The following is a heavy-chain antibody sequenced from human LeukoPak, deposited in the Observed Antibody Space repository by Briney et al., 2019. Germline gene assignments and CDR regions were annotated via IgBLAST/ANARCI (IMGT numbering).Heavy chain of an antibody. V-gene: IGHV4-34*01. Sequence: SETLSLTCAVYGGSFSGYYWSWIRQPPGKGLEWIGEINRSGSTNYNPSLKSRVTISVDTSKNQFSLKLSSVTAADTAVYYCARDHFFCGGDCYYFDYWGPGTLVTVSS. CDR3: ARDHFFCGGDCYYFDY. CDR2: INRSGST. D-gene: IGHD2-21*02. J-gene: IGHJ4*02. CDR1: GGSFSGYY.